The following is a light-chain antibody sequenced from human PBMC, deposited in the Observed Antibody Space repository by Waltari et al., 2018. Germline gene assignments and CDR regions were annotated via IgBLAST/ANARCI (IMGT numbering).Light chain of an antibody. V-gene: IGLV1-47*01. CDR3: AAWDDNSLSGL. CDR1: SPHTGPQP. J-gene: IGLJ3*02. CDR2: SSN. Sequence: QSVPTQRPSASGTPGPRVTISCFGSSPHTGPQPVNLHQHLPGTAPKLLIYSSNQRPSGVPDRFSAYKSGTSASLAISGLRSEDEADYYCAAWDDNSLSGLFGGGTKVTVL.